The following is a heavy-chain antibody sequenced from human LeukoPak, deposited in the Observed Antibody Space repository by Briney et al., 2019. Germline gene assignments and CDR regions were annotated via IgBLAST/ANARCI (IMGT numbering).Heavy chain of an antibody. V-gene: IGHV4-61*01. J-gene: IGHJ4*02. D-gene: IGHD6-19*01. CDR2: IYYSGST. CDR3: ARGTLYSGWSYYFDY. Sequence: PSETLSLTCTVSGYSISSGYYWGWIRQPPGKGLEWIGYIYYSGSTNYNPSLKSRVTISVDTSKNQFSLKLSSVTAADTAVYYCARGTLYSGWSYYFDYWGQGSQVTVSS. CDR1: GYSISSGYY.